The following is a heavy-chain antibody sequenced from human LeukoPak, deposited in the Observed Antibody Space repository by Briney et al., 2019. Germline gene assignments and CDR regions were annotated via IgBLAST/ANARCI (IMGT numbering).Heavy chain of an antibody. Sequence: PSETLSLTCTVSGAFITRDTYYWAWVRQSPGKGLEWIGSIWFDGNDYYNPSLRSRVAMSVDPSKSQFSLRVNSVTAADTCIYYCVRDPRGRYEDWYDAWGQGTLVTVSS. CDR3: VRDPRGRYEDWYDA. CDR1: GAFITRDTYY. V-gene: IGHV4-39*07. J-gene: IGHJ5*02. D-gene: IGHD1-26*01. CDR2: IWFDGND.